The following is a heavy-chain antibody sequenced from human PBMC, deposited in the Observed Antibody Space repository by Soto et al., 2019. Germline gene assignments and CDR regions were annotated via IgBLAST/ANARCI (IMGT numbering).Heavy chain of an antibody. J-gene: IGHJ4*02. CDR2: IYWDDDK. V-gene: IGHV2-5*02. CDR1: GFSLTTSGVG. CDR3: AHRVLRTVFGLVTPTAIYFDF. D-gene: IGHD3-3*01. Sequence: QITLNESGPTQVKPRQTLTLTCTFSGFSLTTSGVGVGWIRQSPGKAPEWLALIYWDDDKRYSPSLKSRLNITKDTSKNQVVLTMADLDPADTATYYCAHRVLRTVFGLVTPTAIYFDFWGQGTPVAVSS.